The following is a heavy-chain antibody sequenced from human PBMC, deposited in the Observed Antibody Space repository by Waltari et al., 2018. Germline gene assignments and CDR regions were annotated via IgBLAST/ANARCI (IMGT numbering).Heavy chain of an antibody. Sequence: EVQLVESGGASVQTGESLRLSCAASGVTFSNYWLHWVRQTPGKGLFWISHIHSNGAGASDADSGRGRFTISGDNAKNTVFLQMTSLRAEDTGLYLCVRDDPGYCMDVWGQGTPVTVSS. CDR3: VRDDPGYCMDV. V-gene: IGHV3-74*01. CDR1: GVTFSNYW. J-gene: IGHJ6*01. CDR2: IHSNGAGA.